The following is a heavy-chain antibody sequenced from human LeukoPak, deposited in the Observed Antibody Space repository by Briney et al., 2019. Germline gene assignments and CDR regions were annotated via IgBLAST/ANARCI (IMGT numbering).Heavy chain of an antibody. CDR3: ARDREEDYYMDV. CDR1: GFTFNRHS. J-gene: IGHJ6*03. V-gene: IGHV3-21*01. CDR2: ISSSSRYI. Sequence: NPGGSLRLSCAASGFTFNRHSMNWVRQAPGEGLEWVSSISSSSRYIYYADSVKGRFTTSRDNAKNSLYLQMNSLRAEDTAVYYCARDREEDYYMDVWGKGTTVTVSS.